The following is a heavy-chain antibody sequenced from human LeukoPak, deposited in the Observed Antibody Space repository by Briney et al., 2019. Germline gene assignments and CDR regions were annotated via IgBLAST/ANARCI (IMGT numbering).Heavy chain of an antibody. CDR1: GFTFSSYE. CDR2: ISSSGSTI. V-gene: IGHV3-48*03. D-gene: IGHD5-12*01. Sequence: PGGSLRLSCAASGFTFSSYEMNWVRQAPGKGLEGVSYISSSGSTIYYADSVKGRFTISRDNAKNSLYLQMTSLRAEDTAVYYWARAWSSRGYSGYDYYFDYWGQGTLVTVSS. CDR3: ARAWSSRGYSGYDYYFDY. J-gene: IGHJ4*02.